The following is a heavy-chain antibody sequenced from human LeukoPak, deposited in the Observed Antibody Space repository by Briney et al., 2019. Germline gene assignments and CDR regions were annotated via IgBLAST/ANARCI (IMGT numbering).Heavy chain of an antibody. CDR3: ASGHYDSSGYVDDY. D-gene: IGHD3-22*01. V-gene: IGHV4-59*01. CDR2: IYYSGST. CDR1: GGSFSGYY. Sequence: PSETLPLTCAVYGGSFSGYYWSWIRQPPGKGLEWIGYIYYSGSTNYNPSLKSRVTISVDTSKNQFSLKLSSVTAADTAVYYCASGHYDSSGYVDDYWGQGTLVTVSS. J-gene: IGHJ4*02.